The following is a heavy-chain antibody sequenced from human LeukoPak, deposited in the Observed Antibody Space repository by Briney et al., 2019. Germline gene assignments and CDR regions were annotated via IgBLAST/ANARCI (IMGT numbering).Heavy chain of an antibody. V-gene: IGHV4-34*01. Sequence: RTSETLSLTCAVYGGSFSGYYWSWIRQPPGKGLEWIGEINHSGSTNYNPSLKSRVTISVDTSKNQFSLKLKSVTAADTAVYYCARGIVRGVIVVGYWGQGTLVTVSS. CDR2: INHSGST. CDR1: GGSFSGYY. CDR3: ARGIVRGVIVVGY. J-gene: IGHJ4*02. D-gene: IGHD3-10*01.